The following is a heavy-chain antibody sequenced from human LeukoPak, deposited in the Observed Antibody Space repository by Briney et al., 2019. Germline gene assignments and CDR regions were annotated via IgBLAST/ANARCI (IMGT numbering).Heavy chain of an antibody. CDR3: ARDLRGSSWGPTPDIDY. Sequence: ASVKVSCKASGYSFTSYAMHWVRQAPGQRLEWMGWINAGNGDTKYSQKFQGRVTITRDTSASIAYMEVSSLRSDDTAVYYCARDLRGSSWGPTPDIDYWGQGTLVTVSS. D-gene: IGHD6-13*01. CDR1: GYSFTSYA. J-gene: IGHJ4*02. V-gene: IGHV1-3*01. CDR2: INAGNGDT.